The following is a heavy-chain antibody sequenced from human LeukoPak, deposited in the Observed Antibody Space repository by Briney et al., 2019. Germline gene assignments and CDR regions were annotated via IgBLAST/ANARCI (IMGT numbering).Heavy chain of an antibody. CDR2: INPSGGST. V-gene: IGHV1-46*01. J-gene: IGHJ5*02. CDR1: RYTFTSYY. D-gene: IGHD2-2*01. CDR3: ARDGAEPPSNCSSTSCYVGWFDP. Sequence: GASVKVSCKASRYTFTSYYMHWVRQAPGQGLEWMGIINPSGGSTSYAQKFQGRVTMTRDTSTSTVYMELSSLRSEDTAVYYCARDGAEPPSNCSSTSCYVGWFDPWGQGTLVTVSS.